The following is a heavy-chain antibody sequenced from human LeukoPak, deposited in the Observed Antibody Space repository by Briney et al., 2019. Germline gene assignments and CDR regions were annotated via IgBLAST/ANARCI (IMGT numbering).Heavy chain of an antibody. CDR1: GGSISSGSYY. Sequence: SETLSLTCTVSGGSISSGSYYWSWIRQPAGKGLEWIGRIYTSGSTNYNPSLKSRVTISVDTSKNQFSLKLSSVTAADTAVYYCASRKDDYGDIDCWGQGTLVTASS. CDR2: IYTSGST. J-gene: IGHJ4*02. D-gene: IGHD4/OR15-4a*01. V-gene: IGHV4-61*02. CDR3: ASRKDDYGDIDC.